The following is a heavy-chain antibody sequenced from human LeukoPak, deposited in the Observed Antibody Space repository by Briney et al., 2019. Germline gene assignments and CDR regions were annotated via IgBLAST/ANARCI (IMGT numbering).Heavy chain of an antibody. CDR3: ARGGGLQPFQY. J-gene: IGHJ1*01. CDR2: ISGSGGSS. CDR1: EFTFDNYA. V-gene: IGHV3-23*01. D-gene: IGHD2-15*01. Sequence: GGSLRLSCAASEFTFDNYAMSWVRQAPGKGPERISAISGSGGSSYYADSVKGRFTISRDNPKKTLYLQMSSLRAEDTAIYYCARGGGLQPFQYWGQGTLVIVSS.